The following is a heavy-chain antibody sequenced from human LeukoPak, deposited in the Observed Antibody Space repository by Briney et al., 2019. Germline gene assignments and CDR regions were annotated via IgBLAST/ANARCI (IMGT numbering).Heavy chain of an antibody. V-gene: IGHV3-53*01. CDR3: ARRDSTNVGSSSDY. CDR1: GFTVSSSY. J-gene: IGHJ4*02. Sequence: GGSLRLSCAASGFTVSSSYMSWVRQAPGKGLEWVSVIYTGGSTYYADSVKGRFTISRDNAKNSLYLQMNSLRAEDTAVYYCARRDSTNVGSSSDYWGQGTLVTVSS. CDR2: IYTGGST. D-gene: IGHD6-6*01.